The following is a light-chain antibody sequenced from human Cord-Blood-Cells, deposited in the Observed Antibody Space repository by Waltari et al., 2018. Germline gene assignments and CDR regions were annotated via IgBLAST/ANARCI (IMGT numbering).Light chain of an antibody. J-gene: IGLJ2*01. V-gene: IGLV2-11*01. CDR1: SSDVGGYTY. CDR2: DVS. CDR3: CSYAGSYTLV. Sequence: QSALTQPRSVSGSPGQSVPISCTGTSSDVGGYTYVSWYQRHPGKAPKLMIYDVSKRPSGVPDRFSGSKSGNTASLTISGLQAEDEADYYCCSYAGSYTLVFGGGTKLTVL.